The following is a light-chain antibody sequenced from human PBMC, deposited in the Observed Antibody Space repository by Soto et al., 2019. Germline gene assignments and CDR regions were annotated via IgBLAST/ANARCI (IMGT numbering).Light chain of an antibody. J-gene: IGKJ4*02. Sequence: EIVMTQSPATLSVSPGERVTLSCRASQSVFSSLAWYQQKPGQAPRLLIYGAATRATGIPARFSGSGSGTDFTLTISSLQSADFAVDFWQQYHTWPAFGRGTRVEIK. CDR2: GAA. CDR1: QSVFSS. V-gene: IGKV3-15*01. CDR3: QQYHTWPA.